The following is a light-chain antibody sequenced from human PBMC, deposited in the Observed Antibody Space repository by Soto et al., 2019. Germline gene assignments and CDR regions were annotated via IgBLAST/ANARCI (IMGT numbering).Light chain of an antibody. CDR2: KAS. J-gene: IGKJ1*01. V-gene: IGKV1-5*03. CDR3: QQYNSYWT. Sequence: DIQMTQSPSTLSASVGDRVTITCRASQSVSSWLAWYQQQPGKAPKLLIYKASSLESGVPSRFSGIGSGTEFTLTIRSLKPDDFATYYCQQYNSYWTFGQGTKVDIK. CDR1: QSVSSW.